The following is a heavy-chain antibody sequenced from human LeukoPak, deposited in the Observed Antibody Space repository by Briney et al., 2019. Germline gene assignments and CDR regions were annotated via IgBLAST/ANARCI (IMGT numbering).Heavy chain of an antibody. V-gene: IGHV3-43*02. CDR1: GLSFDDNA. CDR2: ISGDGATP. D-gene: IGHD3-16*01. Sequence: GGSLRLSGAALGLSFDDNAMYWGGQAPGKGLKWVSLISGDGATPYYADSVKGRFNISRDNSKSSLYLQMNSLRSEDSALYYCAKDNQRGGFQHWGQGTLVTVSS. CDR3: AKDNQRGGFQH. J-gene: IGHJ1*01.